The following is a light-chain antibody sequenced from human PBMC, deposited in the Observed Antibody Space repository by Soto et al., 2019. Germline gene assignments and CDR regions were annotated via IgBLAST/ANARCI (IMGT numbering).Light chain of an antibody. CDR3: QQYSTYTPRT. CDR2: KAS. Sequence: DIQMTQSPSTLSASVGDRVTITCRASQSISIWLAWYQQKRGKAPKIPIYKASSLESGVPSRFSGSGSGTEFTLTISSLQPDDFATYYCQQYSTYTPRTFGQGTKVEIK. CDR1: QSISIW. J-gene: IGKJ1*01. V-gene: IGKV1-5*03.